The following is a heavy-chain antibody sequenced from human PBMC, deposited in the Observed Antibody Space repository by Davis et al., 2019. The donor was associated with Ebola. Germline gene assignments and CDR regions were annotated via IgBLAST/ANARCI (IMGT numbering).Heavy chain of an antibody. Sequence: GESLKISCKESGNSFTSYWIGWVRQMPGKVLEWMGIIYTGDSDTRYSPSFRGQVTISADNSIRTAYLQWSSLKASDTAMYYCASLRRTITGMDDGFDIWGQGTMVTVSA. CDR1: GNSFTSYW. D-gene: IGHD1-20*01. J-gene: IGHJ3*02. CDR3: ASLRRTITGMDDGFDI. CDR2: IYTGDSDT. V-gene: IGHV5-51*01.